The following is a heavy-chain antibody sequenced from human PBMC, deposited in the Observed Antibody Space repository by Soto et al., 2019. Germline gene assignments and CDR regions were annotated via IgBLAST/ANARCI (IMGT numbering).Heavy chain of an antibody. CDR1: GYTFTSYA. CDR2: INAGNGNT. Sequence: ASVKVSCKASGYTFTSYAMHWVRQAPGQSLEWMGWINAGNGNTKYSQKFQGRVTITRDTSASTAYMELSSLRSEDTAVYYCARSRSGGSWGGYYGMDVWGQGTTVTVSS. D-gene: IGHD2-15*01. CDR3: ARSRSGGSWGGYYGMDV. J-gene: IGHJ6*02. V-gene: IGHV1-3*01.